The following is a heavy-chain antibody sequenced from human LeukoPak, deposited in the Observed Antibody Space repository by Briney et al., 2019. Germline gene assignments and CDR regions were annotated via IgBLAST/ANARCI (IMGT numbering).Heavy chain of an antibody. CDR2: IYYSGST. D-gene: IGHD2-2*01. CDR1: VGSISSGGYY. V-gene: IGHV4-31*03. J-gene: IGHJ4*02. Sequence: PSETLSLTCTVPVGSISSGGYYGSSIRQHPGKGLEWIGYIYYSGSTYYNPSLKSRVTISVATSKNQFSLNLSSVTAADTAVYYCATSQDIIAVPAALPVRWSQGTLVTVSS. CDR3: ATSQDIIAVPAALPVR.